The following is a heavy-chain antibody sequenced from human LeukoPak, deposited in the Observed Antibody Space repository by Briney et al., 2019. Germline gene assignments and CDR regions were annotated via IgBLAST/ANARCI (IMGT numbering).Heavy chain of an antibody. CDR3: APGGGYCSGGSCSLDNWFDP. Sequence: GASVKVSCKASGGTLSSFAISWVRQAPGQGLEWMGGIIPISGTANYAQKFQGGVTITTDESTSTAYMELSSLRSEDTAVYYCAPGGGYCSGGSCSLDNWFDPWGQGTLVTVSS. CDR1: GGTLSSFA. D-gene: IGHD2-15*01. V-gene: IGHV1-69*05. J-gene: IGHJ5*02. CDR2: IIPISGTA.